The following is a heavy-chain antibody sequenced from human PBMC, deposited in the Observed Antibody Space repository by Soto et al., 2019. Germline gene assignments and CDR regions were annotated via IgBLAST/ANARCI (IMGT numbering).Heavy chain of an antibody. J-gene: IGHJ4*02. V-gene: IGHV3-30*18. CDR3: AKDSMTPLYYFDY. Sequence: GGSLRLSCAASGFTFSSYGMHWVRQAPGKGLEWVAVISYDGSNKYYADSVKGRFTISRDNSKNTLYLQMNSLRAEDTAVYYCAKDSMTPLYYFDYWGQGTLVTVSS. D-gene: IGHD2-2*01. CDR1: GFTFSSYG. CDR2: ISYDGSNK.